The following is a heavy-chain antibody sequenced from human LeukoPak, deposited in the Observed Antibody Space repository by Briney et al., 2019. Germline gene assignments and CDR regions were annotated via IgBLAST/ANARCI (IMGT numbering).Heavy chain of an antibody. V-gene: IGHV3-48*04. CDR1: GFTFSSYS. D-gene: IGHD3-22*01. J-gene: IGHJ4*02. CDR2: ISSSSSTI. CDR3: VRDSDRRSDY. Sequence: GGSLRLSCAASGFTFSSYSMNWVRQAPGKGLEWVSYISSSSSTIYYADSVKARFTISRDSAKNSLFLQMNSLRAEDTAVYYCVRDSDRRSDYWGQGTLVTVSS.